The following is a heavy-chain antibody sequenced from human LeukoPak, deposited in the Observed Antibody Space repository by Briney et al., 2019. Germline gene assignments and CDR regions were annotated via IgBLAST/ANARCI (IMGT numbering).Heavy chain of an antibody. Sequence: SETLSLTCTVSGGSISSYYWSWIRQPPGKGLEWIGYIYYSGSTNYNPSLKSRVTISVDTSKNQFSLKLSSVTAADTAVYYCARDFGQSGTHHDAFDIWGQGTMVTVSS. CDR3: ARDFGQSGTHHDAFDI. CDR2: IYYSGST. CDR1: GGSISSYY. J-gene: IGHJ3*02. D-gene: IGHD3/OR15-3a*01. V-gene: IGHV4-59*01.